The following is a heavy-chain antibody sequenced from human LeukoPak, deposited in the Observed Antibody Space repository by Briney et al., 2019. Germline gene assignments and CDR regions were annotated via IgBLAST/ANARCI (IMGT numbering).Heavy chain of an antibody. Sequence: SGTLSLTCAVSGVSISSNLWWTWVRPPPGKGLEWIAEIHHSGSINYNPSLKSRVTISVEKAKNQFSLNLNSVTAADTAVYYCARGGDRSFDYWGQGTLVTVSS. D-gene: IGHD3-10*01. J-gene: IGHJ4*02. CDR2: IHHSGSI. CDR3: ARGGDRSFDY. CDR1: GVSISSNLW. V-gene: IGHV4-4*02.